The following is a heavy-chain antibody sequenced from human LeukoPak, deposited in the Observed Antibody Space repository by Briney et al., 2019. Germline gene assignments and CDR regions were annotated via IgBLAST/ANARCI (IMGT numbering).Heavy chain of an antibody. Sequence: SETPSLTCTVSGGSISSSSYYWGWIRQPPGKGLEWIGSIYYSGSTYYNPSLKSRVTISVDTSKNQFSLKLSSVTAADTAVYYCAREAVAGTGVGWFDPWGQGTLVTVSS. CDR3: AREAVAGTGVGWFDP. J-gene: IGHJ5*02. D-gene: IGHD6-19*01. CDR2: IYYSGST. CDR1: GGSISSSSYY. V-gene: IGHV4-39*02.